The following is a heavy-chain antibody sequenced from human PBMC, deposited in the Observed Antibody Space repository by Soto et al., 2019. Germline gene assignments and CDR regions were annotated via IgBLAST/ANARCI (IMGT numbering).Heavy chain of an antibody. D-gene: IGHD6-19*01. CDR1: GGSISGYY. J-gene: IGHJ3*02. V-gene: IGHV4-59*01. CDR2: IYYSGST. CDR3: ARDHIGGAVAGPASDAFGI. Sequence: SETLSLTCTVSGGSISGYYWSWIRQPPRQGLEWIGFIYYSGSTNYNPSLKSRVTISVDTSKNQFSLRLSSVTVADTAVYYCARDHIGGAVAGPASDAFGIWGQGTMVTVSS.